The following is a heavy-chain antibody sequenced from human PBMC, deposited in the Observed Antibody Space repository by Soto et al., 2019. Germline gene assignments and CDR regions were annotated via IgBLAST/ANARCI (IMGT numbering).Heavy chain of an antibody. CDR1: CGSSIAHY. J-gene: IGHJ4*02. Sequence: SGTLSLTCAMNCGSSIAHYWSWIRLPPGKGLEWIGEINHSGGTSYNPFLRGRVTISVDTSKSQFSLKLTSVTAADRDVYYCAPGSVETVVISGFYEDWGQGTPVTFSS. V-gene: IGHV4-34*01. D-gene: IGHD3-22*01. CDR3: APGSVETVVISGFYED. CDR2: INHSGGT.